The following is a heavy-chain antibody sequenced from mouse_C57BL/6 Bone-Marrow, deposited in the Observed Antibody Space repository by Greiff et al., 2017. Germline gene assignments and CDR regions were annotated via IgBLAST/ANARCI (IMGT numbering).Heavy chain of an antibody. V-gene: IGHV14-3*01. CDR1: GFNIKNTY. CDR3: ARSQATDFAY. Sequence: VQLQQSVAELVRPGAPVKLSCTASGFNIKNTYMHWVKQRPEQGLGWIGRIDPANGNTKYAPKFQGKATITADTSSNTSYLPLSSLTSEATAVYCCARSQATDFAYWGQGTLVTVSA. J-gene: IGHJ3*01. CDR2: IDPANGNT. D-gene: IGHD3-2*02.